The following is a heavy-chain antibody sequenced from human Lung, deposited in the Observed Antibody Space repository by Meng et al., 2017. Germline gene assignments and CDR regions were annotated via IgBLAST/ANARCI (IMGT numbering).Heavy chain of an antibody. V-gene: IGHV3-15*01. J-gene: IGHJ4*01. CDR1: GFTFSNAW. CDR2: IKSKTDGETA. CDR3: QWLSTHPPDQ. Sequence: GGSGGDSVEPGGSLRRSLAAPGFTFSNAWMSWVRQAPGKGLEWVGRIKSKTDGETADYAAPVKGRFTISRDDSQNTLYLQMNSLKTEDTAVYYCQWLSTHPPDQWGQGTLVTVSS. D-gene: IGHD3-22*01.